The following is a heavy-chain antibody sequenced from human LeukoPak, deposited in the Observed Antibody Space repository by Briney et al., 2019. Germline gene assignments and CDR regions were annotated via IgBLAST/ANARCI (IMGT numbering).Heavy chain of an antibody. CDR1: GYTFTSYG. CDR3: ARSGYDLWSGYPNFDS. D-gene: IGHD3-3*01. Sequence: ASVKVSCKASGYTFTSYGISWVRQAPGQGLEWRGWISAYNGNTNYAQMLQGRVTMTTDTSTSTAYMELRSLRSDDTAVYYCARSGYDLWSGYPNFDSWGQGTLVTVSS. V-gene: IGHV1-18*01. J-gene: IGHJ4*02. CDR2: ISAYNGNT.